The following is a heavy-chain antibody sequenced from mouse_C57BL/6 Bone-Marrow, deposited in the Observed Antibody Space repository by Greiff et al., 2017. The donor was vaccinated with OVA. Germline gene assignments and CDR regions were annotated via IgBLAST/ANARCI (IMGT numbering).Heavy chain of an antibody. V-gene: IGHV1-63*01. J-gene: IGHJ4*01. Sequence: QVQLKQSGAELVRPGTSVKMSCKASGYTFTNYWIGWAKQRPGHGLEWIGDIYPGGGYTNYNEKFKGKATLTADKSSSTAYMQFSSLTSEDSAIYYCARSGTVVDYAMDYWGQGTSVTVSS. D-gene: IGHD1-1*01. CDR1: GYTFTNYW. CDR3: ARSGTVVDYAMDY. CDR2: IYPGGGYT.